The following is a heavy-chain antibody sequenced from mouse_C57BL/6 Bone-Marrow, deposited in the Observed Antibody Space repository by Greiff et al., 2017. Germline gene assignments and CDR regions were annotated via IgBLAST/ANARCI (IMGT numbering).Heavy chain of an antibody. CDR3: ARYDYGSSLDY. CDR1: GYAFSSYW. CDR2: IYPGDGDT. D-gene: IGHD1-1*01. V-gene: IGHV1-80*01. Sequence: QVQLKESGAELVKPGASVKISCKASGYAFSSYWMNWVKQRPGKGLEWIGQIYPGDGDTNYNGKFKGKATLTADKSSSTAYMQLSSLTSEDSAVYFCARYDYGSSLDYWGQGTTLTVSS. J-gene: IGHJ2*01.